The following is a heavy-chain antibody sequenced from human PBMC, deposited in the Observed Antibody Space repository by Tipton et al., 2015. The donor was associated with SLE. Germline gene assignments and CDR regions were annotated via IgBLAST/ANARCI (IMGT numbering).Heavy chain of an antibody. Sequence: TPSLTCAVSGVSISSSDWWSWVRQPPGKGLEWIGYMYYSGSSSYNPSLKSRVTISLDTSKNQFSLKLRSVTAADTAVYYCASHGGNDFLRGNWFDPWGQGALVTVSS. V-gene: IGHV4-59*08. J-gene: IGHJ5*02. CDR3: ASHGGNDFLRGNWFDP. CDR1: GVSISSSDW. CDR2: MYYSGSS. D-gene: IGHD3-3*01.